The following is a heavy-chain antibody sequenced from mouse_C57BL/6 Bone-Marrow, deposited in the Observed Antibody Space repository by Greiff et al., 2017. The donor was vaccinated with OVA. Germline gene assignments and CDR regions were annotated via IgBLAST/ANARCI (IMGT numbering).Heavy chain of an antibody. D-gene: IGHD2-5*01. CDR3: TTVGTYYSNHFDY. Sequence: VQLKESGAELVRPGASVKLSCTASGFNIKDDYMHWVKQRPEQGLEWIGWIDPENGDTEYASKFQGKATITADTSSNTAYLQLSSLTSEDTAVYYCTTVGTYYSNHFDYWGQGTTLTVSS. J-gene: IGHJ2*01. V-gene: IGHV14-4*01. CDR2: IDPENGDT. CDR1: GFNIKDDY.